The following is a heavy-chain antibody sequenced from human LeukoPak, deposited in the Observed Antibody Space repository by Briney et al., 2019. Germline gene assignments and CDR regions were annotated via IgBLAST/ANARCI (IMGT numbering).Heavy chain of an antibody. Sequence: AGGSLRLSCAASGFTFSSYWMHWVRQAPGKGLVWVSRINSDGSSTSYADSVKGRFTISRDNAKNTLYLQMNSLRAEDTAVYYCARQTLTRYYGSGSHFDYWGQGTLVTVSS. CDR3: ARQTLTRYYGSGSHFDY. CDR1: GFTFSSYW. V-gene: IGHV3-74*01. D-gene: IGHD3-10*01. J-gene: IGHJ4*02. CDR2: INSDGSST.